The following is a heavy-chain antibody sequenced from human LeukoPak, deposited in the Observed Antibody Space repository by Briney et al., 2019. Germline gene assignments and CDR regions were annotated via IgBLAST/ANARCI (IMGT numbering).Heavy chain of an antibody. CDR2: IKQDGREK. D-gene: IGHD5-18*01. J-gene: IGHJ3*02. Sequence: PGGSLRLSCAASGFTVSSYWTSWVRQAPGKGLEWVANIKQDGREKYYVDSVKGRFTISRDNAKNSLYLQMNSLRAEDTAVYYCATLDGYAFHIWGQGTMVTVSS. V-gene: IGHV3-7*01. CDR1: GFTVSSYW. CDR3: ATLDGYAFHI.